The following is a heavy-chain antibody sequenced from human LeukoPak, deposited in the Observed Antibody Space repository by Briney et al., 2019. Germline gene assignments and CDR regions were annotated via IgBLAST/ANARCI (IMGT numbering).Heavy chain of an antibody. V-gene: IGHV4-38-2*02. Sequence: PSETLSLTCNVSGYSIGSGLYWAWIRQSPGKGLEWIASISHTGSPYHSPSLRSRVTISLDTSKNQFSLKLKSVTAADTAEYYRARERLPDSGSSGYEDYWGQGPLVTVSS. D-gene: IGHD3-22*01. CDR3: ARERLPDSGSSGYEDY. CDR1: GYSIGSGLY. CDR2: ISHTGSP. J-gene: IGHJ4*02.